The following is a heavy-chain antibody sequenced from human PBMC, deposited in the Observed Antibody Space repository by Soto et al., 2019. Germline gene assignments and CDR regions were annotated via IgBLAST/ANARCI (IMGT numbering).Heavy chain of an antibody. CDR3: LTASGWEGGSGAFDI. D-gene: IGHD6-19*01. J-gene: IGHJ3*02. CDR1: GFSFNNAW. CDR2: IKTKTYGETT. V-gene: IGHV3-15*01. Sequence: EVQLVESGGGVVQPGGSLRLSCAASGFSFNNAWMTWVRQAPGRGLEWVGRIKTKTYGETTEYSAPVKGRFIISRDDLKNTVYRQMNSLQTEDTAVYYCLTASGWEGGSGAFDIWGQGTIVIVSS.